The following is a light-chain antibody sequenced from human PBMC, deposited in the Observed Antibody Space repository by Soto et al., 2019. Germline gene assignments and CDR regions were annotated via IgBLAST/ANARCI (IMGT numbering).Light chain of an antibody. J-gene: IGKJ5*01. CDR2: AAS. CDR3: QQSYRTLSIS. CDR1: ESISRH. V-gene: IGKV1-39*01. Sequence: DIQMTQSPFSLSASVGDRVTITCRTSESISRHLNWYQQKPGKAPNLLIYAASTLQNGVPSRFSGSGSGTDFTLTISSLQPEDFATYYCQQSYRTLSISFGQGTRLEIK.